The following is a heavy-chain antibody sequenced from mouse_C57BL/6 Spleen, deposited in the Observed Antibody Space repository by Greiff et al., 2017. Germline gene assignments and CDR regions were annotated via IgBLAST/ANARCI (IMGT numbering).Heavy chain of an antibody. CDR1: GYTFTSYW. CDR2: IHPNSGST. CDR3: AAITTVVAGGFDY. Sequence: QVQLKQPGAELVKPGASVKLSCKASGYTFTSYWMHWVKQRPGQGLEWIGMIHPNSGSTNYNEKFKSKATLTVDKSSSTAYMQLSSLTSEDSAVYYCAAITTVVAGGFDYWGQGTTLTVSS. J-gene: IGHJ2*01. D-gene: IGHD1-1*01. V-gene: IGHV1-64*01.